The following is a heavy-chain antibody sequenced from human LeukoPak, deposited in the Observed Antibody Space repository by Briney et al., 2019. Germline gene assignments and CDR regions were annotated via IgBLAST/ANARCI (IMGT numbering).Heavy chain of an antibody. V-gene: IGHV6-1*01. J-gene: IGHJ6*02. D-gene: IGHD2-15*01. CDR3: ARAVGFDNGMDV. CDR2: TYYRSKWYT. Sequence: SQTLSLTCAISGDSVSSNRAAWNWIRQSPSRGLEWLGRTYYRSKWYTEYTLSVKSRISIKPDTPKNQFSLQLNSVTPEDTAVYYCARAVGFDNGMDVWGQGTTVTVSS. CDR1: GDSVSSNRAA.